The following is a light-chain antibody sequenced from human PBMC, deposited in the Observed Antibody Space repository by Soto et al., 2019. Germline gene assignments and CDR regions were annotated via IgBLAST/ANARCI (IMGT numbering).Light chain of an antibody. CDR3: QQYGSSRGFT. J-gene: IGKJ3*01. CDR1: QSVSSSY. CDR2: GAS. V-gene: IGKV3-20*01. Sequence: EIVLTQSPGTLSLSPGERATLSCRASQSVSSSYLAWYQQKPGQAPRLLIYGASGRATGIPDRFSGSGSGTDFPLTIRRLEPEDFAVYYCQQYGSSRGFTFGPGTKVDIK.